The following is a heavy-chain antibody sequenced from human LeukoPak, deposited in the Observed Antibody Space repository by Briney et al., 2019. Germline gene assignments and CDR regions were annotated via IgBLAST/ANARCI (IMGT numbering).Heavy chain of an antibody. CDR1: GFTFSSYA. V-gene: IGHV3-30-3*01. Sequence: PGGSLRLSCAASGFTFSSYAMHWVRQAPGKGLEWVAVISYDGSNKYYADSVKGRFTISRDNSKNTLYLQMNSLRAEDTAVYYCAKDIRGDLDYWGQGTLVTVSS. D-gene: IGHD2-21*02. CDR3: AKDIRGDLDY. J-gene: IGHJ4*02. CDR2: ISYDGSNK.